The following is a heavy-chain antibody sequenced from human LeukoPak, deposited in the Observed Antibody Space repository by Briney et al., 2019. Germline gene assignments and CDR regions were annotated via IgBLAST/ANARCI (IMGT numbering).Heavy chain of an antibody. V-gene: IGHV3-48*04. J-gene: IGHJ6*03. Sequence: GGSLRLSCAASGFTFSSYSMNWVRQAPGKGLEWVSYISSSSSTIYYAESVKGRFTISRDNAKNSLYLQMNSLRAEDTAVYYCARELDSSGYYLDYYMDVWGKGTTVTVSS. CDR2: ISSSSSTI. D-gene: IGHD3-22*01. CDR3: ARELDSSGYYLDYYMDV. CDR1: GFTFSSYS.